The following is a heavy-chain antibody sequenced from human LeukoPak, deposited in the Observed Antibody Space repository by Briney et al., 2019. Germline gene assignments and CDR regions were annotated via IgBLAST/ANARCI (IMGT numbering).Heavy chain of an antibody. CDR1: GGTFSSYA. Sequence: ASVKVSCKASGGTFSSYAISWVRQAPGQGLEWMGGIIPIFGTANYAQKFQGRVTITADESTSTAYMELSSLRSEDTAVYYWASEPHSGGAPSDYWGQGTLVTVSS. D-gene: IGHD1-26*01. CDR2: IIPIFGTA. J-gene: IGHJ4*02. CDR3: ASEPHSGGAPSDY. V-gene: IGHV1-69*01.